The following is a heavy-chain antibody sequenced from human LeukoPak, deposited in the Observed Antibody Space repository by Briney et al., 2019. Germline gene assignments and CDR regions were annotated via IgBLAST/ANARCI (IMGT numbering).Heavy chain of an antibody. CDR2: T. D-gene: IGHD2-21*01. V-gene: IGHV3-23*01. Sequence: TFYADSVTGRFTIYRANSKNTVYLHMNSLRFEDTAVYYCAKDWIKFNRVFDCFDSWGQGTLVTVSS. J-gene: IGHJ4*02. CDR3: AKDWIKFNRVFDCFDS.